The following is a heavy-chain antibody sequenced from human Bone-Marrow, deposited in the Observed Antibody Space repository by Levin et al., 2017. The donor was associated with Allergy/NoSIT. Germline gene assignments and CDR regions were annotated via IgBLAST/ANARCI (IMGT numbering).Heavy chain of an antibody. CDR1: GFTFSSYA. D-gene: IGHD5-18*01. CDR2: ISYDGSNK. CDR3: ARAFTAMGQKYWYFDL. Sequence: GESLKISCAASGFTFSSYAMHWVRQAPGKGLEWVAVISYDGSNKYYADSVKGRFTISRDNSKNTLYLQMNSLRAEDTAVYYCARAFTAMGQKYWYFDLWGRGTLVTVSS. V-gene: IGHV3-30*04. J-gene: IGHJ2*01.